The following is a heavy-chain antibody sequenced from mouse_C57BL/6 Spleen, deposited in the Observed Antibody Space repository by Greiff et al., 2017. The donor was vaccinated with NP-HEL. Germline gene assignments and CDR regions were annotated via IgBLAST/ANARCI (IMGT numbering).Heavy chain of an antibody. J-gene: IGHJ1*03. Sequence: QVQLQQPGAELVKPGASVKLSCKASGYTFTSYWMQWVKQRPGQGLEWIGEIDPSDSYTNYNQKFKGKATLTVDTSSSTAYMQLSSLTSEDSAVYYCARFPYYGSSRYFDVWGTGTTVTVSS. CDR2: IDPSDSYT. CDR3: ARFPYYGSSRYFDV. CDR1: GYTFTSYW. V-gene: IGHV1-50*01. D-gene: IGHD1-1*01.